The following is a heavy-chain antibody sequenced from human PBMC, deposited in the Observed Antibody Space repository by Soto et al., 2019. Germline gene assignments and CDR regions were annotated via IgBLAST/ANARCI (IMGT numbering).Heavy chain of an antibody. CDR3: ARSPLGYDYVRQTWREVGDSFDI. J-gene: IGHJ3*02. D-gene: IGHD3-16*01. Sequence: SDTLSLTCAIYGASLGGFHWSWLLQPPHKGLEWIGELIHGGSTNYNPSLKSRVSFSLDTSKNQFSLHLMSVTAADTAVYYCARSPLGYDYVRQTWREVGDSFDIWGRGTMVT. CDR2: LIHGGST. CDR1: GASLGGFH. V-gene: IGHV4-34*12.